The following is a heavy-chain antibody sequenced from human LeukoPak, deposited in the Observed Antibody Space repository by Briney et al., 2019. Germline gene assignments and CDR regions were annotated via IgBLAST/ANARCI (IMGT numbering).Heavy chain of an antibody. CDR2: INHSGST. J-gene: IGHJ4*02. D-gene: IGHD5-18*01. V-gene: IGHV4-34*01. CDR1: GGSFSGYY. Sequence: SETLSLTCAVYGGSFSGYYWSWIRQPPGKGLEWIGEINHSGSTNYNPSLKSRVTISVDTSKNQFSLKLSSVTAADTAVYYCARVDINPTGGYSLLGYWGQGTLVTVSS. CDR3: ARVDINPTGGYSLLGY.